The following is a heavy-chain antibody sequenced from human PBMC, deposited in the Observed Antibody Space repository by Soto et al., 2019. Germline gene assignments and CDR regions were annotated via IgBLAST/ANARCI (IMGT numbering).Heavy chain of an antibody. CDR1: GDTFTSXG. Sequence: ASVKVSCKACGDTFTSXGISWVRQAPGQGLEWMGWISAYSGNTGYAQKFQGRVTMTRNTSISTAYMELSSLRSEDTAVYYCARGFDYDFWSGYDYYGMDVWGQGTTVTVSS. D-gene: IGHD3-3*01. CDR3: ARGFDYDFWSGYDYYGMDV. V-gene: IGHV1-8*02. CDR2: ISAYSGNT. J-gene: IGHJ6*02.